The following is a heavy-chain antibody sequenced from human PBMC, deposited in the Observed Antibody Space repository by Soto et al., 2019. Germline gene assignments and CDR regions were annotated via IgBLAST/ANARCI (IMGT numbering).Heavy chain of an antibody. D-gene: IGHD1-1*01. J-gene: IGHJ6*02. CDR2: IYNSGST. V-gene: IGHV4-59*01. CDR1: GGSTSGYS. CDR3: ARSRTGAYFYYGMDV. Sequence: PSETLSLTCTVSGGSTSGYSWSWIRQPPGKGLEWIGCIYNSGSTNYNPSPKSRVTISVDTSKNQLSLKLSSVTAADTAVYFCARSRTGAYFYYGMDVWGQGTTVTVSS.